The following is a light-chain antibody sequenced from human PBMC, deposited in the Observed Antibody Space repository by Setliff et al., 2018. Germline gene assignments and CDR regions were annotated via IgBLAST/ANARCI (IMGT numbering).Light chain of an antibody. CDR3: SSHTTSSTWV. J-gene: IGLJ3*02. V-gene: IGLV2-14*01. CDR1: SSDVGVYNS. CDR2: GVS. Sequence: QSVLAQPASVSGSPGQSITISCTGTSSDVGVYNSVSWYQQHPGKAPKLMIYGVSNRPSGISSRFSGSKSGNTASLTISGLQAEDEADYYCSSHTTSSTWVFGGGTKVTVL.